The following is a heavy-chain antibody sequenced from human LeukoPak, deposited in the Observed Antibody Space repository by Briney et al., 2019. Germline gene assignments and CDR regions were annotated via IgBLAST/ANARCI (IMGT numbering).Heavy chain of an antibody. CDR2: INHSGST. D-gene: IGHD6-19*01. J-gene: IGHJ4*02. CDR1: GGSFSGYY. Sequence: SETLSPTCAVYGGSFSGYYWSWIRQPPGKGLEWIGEINHSGSTNYNPSLKSRVTISVDTSKNQFSLKLSSVTAADTAVYYCAGGTIAVAGTNDYWGQGTLVTVSS. V-gene: IGHV4-34*01. CDR3: AGGTIAVAGTNDY.